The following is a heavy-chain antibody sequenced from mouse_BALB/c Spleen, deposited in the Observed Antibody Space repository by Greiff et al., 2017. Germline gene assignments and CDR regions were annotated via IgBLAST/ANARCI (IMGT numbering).Heavy chain of an antibody. J-gene: IGHJ3*01. CDR3: AREGQDAWFAY. CDR1: GYTFTSYW. V-gene: IGHV1-87*01. Sequence: QVQLKESGAELARPGASVKLSCKASGYTFTSYWMQWVKQRPGQGLEWIGAIYPGDGDTRYTQKFKGKATLTADKSSSTAYMQLSSLASEDSAVYYCAREGQDAWFAYWGQGTLVTVSA. D-gene: IGHD3-3*01. CDR2: IYPGDGDT.